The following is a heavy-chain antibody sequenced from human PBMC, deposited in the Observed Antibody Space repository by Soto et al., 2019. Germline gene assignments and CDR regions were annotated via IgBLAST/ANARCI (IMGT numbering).Heavy chain of an antibody. V-gene: IGHV4-4*07. CDR1: GDSIRNYY. Sequence: SETLSLTCTVSGDSIRNYYWSCIRQPSGKGLEGIGRIYSRGISDYNPSLTSRITISLDAPKNQFSLKLSSVTAADTAVYYCARVGAYNWNSWAFDIGGQGTMVTVSS. CDR3: ARVGAYNWNSWAFDI. D-gene: IGHD1-7*01. CDR2: IYSRGIS. J-gene: IGHJ3*02.